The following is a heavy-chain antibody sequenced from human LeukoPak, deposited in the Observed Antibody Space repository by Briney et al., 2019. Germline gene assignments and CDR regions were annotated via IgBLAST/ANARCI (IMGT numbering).Heavy chain of an antibody. CDR2: IYYSGST. V-gene: IGHV4-59*01. D-gene: IGHD3-9*01. Sequence: SETLSLTCTVSGGSINSYYWSWIRQPAGKGLEWIGYIYYSGSTNYNPSLKSRVTISVDTSKNQFSLKLNSVTAADTAVYYCARLMYDDILTRSWFVTCGQGNL. J-gene: IGHJ5*02. CDR3: ARLMYDDILTRSWFVT. CDR1: GGSINSYY.